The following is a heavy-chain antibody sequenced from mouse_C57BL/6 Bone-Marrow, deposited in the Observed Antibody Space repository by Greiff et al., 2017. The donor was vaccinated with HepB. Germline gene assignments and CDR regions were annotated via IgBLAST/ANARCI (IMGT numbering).Heavy chain of an antibody. V-gene: IGHV1-55*01. J-gene: IGHJ3*01. CDR2: IYPGSGST. D-gene: IGHD2-3*01. CDR3: ARWLLPWAWFAY. CDR1: GYTFTSYW. Sequence: QVQLQQSGAELVKPGASVKMSCKASGYTFTSYWITWVKQRPGQGLEWIGDIYPGSGSTNYNEKFKSKATLTVDTSSSTAYMQLSSLTSEDSAVYYCARWLLPWAWFAYWGQGTLVTVSA.